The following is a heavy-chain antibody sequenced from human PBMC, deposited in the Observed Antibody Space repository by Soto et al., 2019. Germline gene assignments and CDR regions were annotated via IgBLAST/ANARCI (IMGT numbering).Heavy chain of an antibody. V-gene: IGHV1-2*04. J-gene: IGHJ3*02. CDR2: INPNSGGT. Sequence: ASVKVSCKASGYTFTGYYMHWVRQAPGQGLEWMGWINPNSGGTNYAQKFQGWVTMTRDTSISTAYMELSRLRSDDTAVYYCARDTRDYGSGSYSAFDIWGQGTRVTVSS. D-gene: IGHD3-10*01. CDR1: GYTFTGYY. CDR3: ARDTRDYGSGSYSAFDI.